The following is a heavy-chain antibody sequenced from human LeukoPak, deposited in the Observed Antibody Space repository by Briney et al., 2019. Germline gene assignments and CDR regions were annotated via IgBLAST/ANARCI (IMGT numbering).Heavy chain of an antibody. V-gene: IGHV3-23*01. D-gene: IGHD6-6*01. CDR3: VKGLDYSSSQMDS. J-gene: IGHJ4*02. CDR1: GFTFSSYS. Sequence: GALRLPCATSGFTFSSYSMSWVRQAPGEGLGWVSAISGSGGSTYYADSVKGRFTISRDNSRDTVYVQMNSLTPEDTAVYYCVKGLDYSSSQMDSWGQGTLVTVSS. CDR2: ISGSGGST.